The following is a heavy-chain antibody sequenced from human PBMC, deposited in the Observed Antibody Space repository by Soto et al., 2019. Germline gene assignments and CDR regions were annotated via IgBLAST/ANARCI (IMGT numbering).Heavy chain of an antibody. D-gene: IGHD6-13*01. CDR2: ITWNSNTI. Sequence: PGGSLRLSCAASGFTFGDYAMHWVRQAPGKGLDWVSGITWNSNTIGYADSVKGRFTISRDNAKNSLYLQMNSLRAEDTALYYCAKDSPYSSSWSRAFDIWGQGTMVTVSS. J-gene: IGHJ3*02. CDR1: GFTFGDYA. CDR3: AKDSPYSSSWSRAFDI. V-gene: IGHV3-9*01.